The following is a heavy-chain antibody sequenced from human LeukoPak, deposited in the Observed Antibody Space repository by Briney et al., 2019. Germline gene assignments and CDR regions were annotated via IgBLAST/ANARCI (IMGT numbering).Heavy chain of an antibody. V-gene: IGHV3-7*01. CDR1: GFTFSSHW. CDR3: ARDFYDTSGYYYDY. Sequence: GSLRLSCAASGFTFSSHWISWVRQAPGKGLEWVADIKQDGSEKYYVDSVKGRFTISRDNVKNSLYLQMNSLRAEDTAVYYCARDFYDTSGYYYDYWGQGTLVTVSS. D-gene: IGHD3-22*01. J-gene: IGHJ4*02. CDR2: IKQDGSEK.